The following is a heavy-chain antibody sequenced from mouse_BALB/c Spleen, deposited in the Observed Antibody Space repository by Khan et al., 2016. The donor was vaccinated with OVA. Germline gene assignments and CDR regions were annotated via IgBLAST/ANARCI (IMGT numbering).Heavy chain of an antibody. V-gene: IGHV1S135*01. CDR2: IDPFSGDT. D-gene: IGHD2-2*01. CDR3: TRHGYVAWFTY. J-gene: IGHJ3*01. CDR1: GYSFTSYY. Sequence: VQLQQPGPELMKPGASVKISCKASGYSFTSYYIHWVIQSHGKSLEWIGYIDPFSGDTTYNQKFKGRATLTVDKSSSTAYMHLSNRTSEDSAVYYCTRHGYVAWFTYWGQGTLVTVSA.